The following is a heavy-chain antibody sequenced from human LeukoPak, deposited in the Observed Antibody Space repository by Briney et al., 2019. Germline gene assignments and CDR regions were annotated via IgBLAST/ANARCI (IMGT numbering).Heavy chain of an antibody. CDR2: IWYDASKK. CDR3: AGEGAGAGTSDFDY. V-gene: IGHV3-33*01. Sequence: GGSLRHSCAASGFTFRNHGFHWVRQAPGKGLEWVAVIWYDASKKYYQDSVQGRFTISRDDSKNTLYLQMNSLRAEDTAVYYCAGEGAGAGTSDFDYWGQGTLVTVSS. D-gene: IGHD6-13*01. J-gene: IGHJ4*02. CDR1: GFTFRNHG.